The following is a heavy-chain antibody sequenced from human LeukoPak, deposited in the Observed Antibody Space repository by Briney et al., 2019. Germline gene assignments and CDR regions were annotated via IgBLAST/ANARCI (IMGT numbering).Heavy chain of an antibody. J-gene: IGHJ1*01. V-gene: IGHV1-69*04. CDR3: ARDPSDSSSWIKGYFQH. D-gene: IGHD6-13*01. Sequence: SVKASCKASGGTFSSYTISWVRQAPGQGLEWMGRIISILGIANYAQKFQGRVTITADKSTSTAYMELSSLRSEDTAVYYCARDPSDSSSWIKGYFQHWGQGTLVTVSS. CDR1: GGTFSSYT. CDR2: IISILGIA.